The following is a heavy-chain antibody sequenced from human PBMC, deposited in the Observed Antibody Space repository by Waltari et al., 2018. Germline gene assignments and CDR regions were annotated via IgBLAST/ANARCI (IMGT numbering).Heavy chain of an antibody. J-gene: IGHJ4*02. CDR2: IGGRAGNT. D-gene: IGHD1-7*01. CDR3: AKGLLGTTNFDY. CDR1: GFIFSTHA. V-gene: IGHV3-23*04. Sequence: EVLLVESGGGLVQPGGSLRLSCAASGFIFSTHAMIWVRQSPGKGLVWVSAIGGRAGNTYYAESVKGRFTISRDNSKNTLYLHMSSLRAEDTAIYYCAKGLLGTTNFDYWGQGTLVTVSS.